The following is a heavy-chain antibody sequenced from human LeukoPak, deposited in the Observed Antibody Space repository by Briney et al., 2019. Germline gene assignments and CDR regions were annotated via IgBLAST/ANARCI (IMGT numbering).Heavy chain of an antibody. CDR3: ARDAALWTGGFDY. CDR2: ISYDGSNK. V-gene: IGHV3-30-3*01. D-gene: IGHD3/OR15-3a*01. J-gene: IGHJ4*02. CDR1: GFTFSSYA. Sequence: PGGSLRLSCAASGFTFSSYAMHWVRQAPGKGLEWVAVISYDGSNKYYADSVKGRFTISRDNSKNTLYLQMNSLRAEDTAVYYCARDAALWTGGFDYWGQGTLVTVSS.